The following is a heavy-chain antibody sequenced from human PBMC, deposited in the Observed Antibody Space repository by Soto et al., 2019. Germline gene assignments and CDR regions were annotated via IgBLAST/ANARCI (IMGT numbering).Heavy chain of an antibody. D-gene: IGHD2-15*01. Sequence: EVQLVESGGGLVQPGGSLKLSCAASGFTFSGSAMHWVRQASGKGLEWVGRIRSKANSYATAYAASVKGRFTISRDDSKNTAYLQMNSLKTEDTAVYYCTQTVAASLGSESSFDYWGQGTLVTVSS. CDR2: IRSKANSYAT. J-gene: IGHJ4*02. CDR1: GFTFSGSA. CDR3: TQTVAASLGSESSFDY. V-gene: IGHV3-73*02.